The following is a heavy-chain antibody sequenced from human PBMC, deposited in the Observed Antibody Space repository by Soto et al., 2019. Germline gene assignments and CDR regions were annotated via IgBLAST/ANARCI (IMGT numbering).Heavy chain of an antibody. CDR2: IRSQSDGGTR. D-gene: IGHD7-27*01. CDR3: ATAPGYWGSAPLDF. Sequence: DVQLVESGGGLVKPGGSLRLSCVASGLTFSDAWMNWLRQVPGKGPEWVARIRSQSDGGTRYYTAPVNGRFTISRDDSKSTLYLQMNSLKTDDTAIYYCATAPGYWGSAPLDFWGQGTLVTVSS. V-gene: IGHV3-15*07. J-gene: IGHJ4*02. CDR1: GLTFSDAW.